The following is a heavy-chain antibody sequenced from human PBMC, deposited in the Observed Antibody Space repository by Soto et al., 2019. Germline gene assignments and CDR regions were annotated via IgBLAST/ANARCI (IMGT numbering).Heavy chain of an antibody. CDR3: AGLRGYAGSPIDY. D-gene: IGHD2-15*01. CDR2: ISYSGNT. Sequence: SETLSLTCTVSGGSIISGYWSWIRQPPGKGLEWIGYISYSGNTNYNPSLKSRVTMSVDTPKNQFSLRLSSVTTADTAVYYCAGLRGYAGSPIDYWGQGTLVTVS. CDR1: GGSIISGY. V-gene: IGHV4-59*01. J-gene: IGHJ4*02.